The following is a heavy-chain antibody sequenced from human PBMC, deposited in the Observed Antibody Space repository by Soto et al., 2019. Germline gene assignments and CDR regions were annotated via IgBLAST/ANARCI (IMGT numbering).Heavy chain of an antibody. D-gene: IGHD6-19*01. V-gene: IGHV3-48*03. CDR2: ISESGTSM. J-gene: IGHJ6*02. CDR3: ARDQEVHDSRGHKIGATDV. Sequence: PGGSLRLSCAASGFPFSRYEMNWVRQAPGKGLEWISYISESGTSMYYADAVKGRFAISRDNAQNSLYLQMNSLRIEDTAVYYCARDQEVHDSRGHKIGATDVWGQGTRVTVSS. CDR1: GFPFSRYE.